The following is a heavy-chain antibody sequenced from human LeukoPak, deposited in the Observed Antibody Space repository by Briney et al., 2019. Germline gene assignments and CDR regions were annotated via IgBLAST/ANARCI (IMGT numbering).Heavy chain of an antibody. J-gene: IGHJ4*02. CDR2: IYYSGST. D-gene: IGHD2-15*01. Sequence: PSETLSFTCTVSGGSISSGGYYWSWIRQHPGKGLEWIGYIYYSGSTYYNPSLKSRVTISVDTSKNQFSLKLSSVAAADTAVYYCARGGVVVAATHLDYWGQGTLVTVSS. V-gene: IGHV4-31*03. CDR1: GGSISSGGYY. CDR3: ARGGVVVAATHLDY.